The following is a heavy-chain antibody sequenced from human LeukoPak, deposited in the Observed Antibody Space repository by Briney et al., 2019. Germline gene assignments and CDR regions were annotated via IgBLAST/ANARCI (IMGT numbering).Heavy chain of an antibody. D-gene: IGHD3-22*01. CDR3: AVITMIVVVKETDAFDI. CDR1: GFTFSSYW. CDR2: IKQDGSEK. V-gene: IGHV3-7*01. J-gene: IGHJ3*02. Sequence: GGSLRLSCAASGFTFSSYWMSWVRQAPGKGLEWVANIKQDGSEKYYVDSVKGRFTISRDNAKNSLYLQMNSLRAEDTAVYYCAVITMIVVVKETDAFDIWGQGTMVTVSS.